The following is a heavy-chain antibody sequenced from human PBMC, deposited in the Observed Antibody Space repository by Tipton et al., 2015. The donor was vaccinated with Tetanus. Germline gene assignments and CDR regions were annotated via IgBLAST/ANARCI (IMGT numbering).Heavy chain of an antibody. CDR2: IYSGGNT. CDR3: NGGSTGAYFDY. CDR1: GFTVSSNY. Sequence: SLRLSCAASGFTVSSNYMTWVRQAPGKGLEWVSLIYSGGNTYYADSVKGRFTISRDNSKNTVYLQMNRLRAEDAAVYYGNGGSTGAYFDYWGLGTLVTVSS. D-gene: IGHD2-2*01. J-gene: IGHJ4*02. V-gene: IGHV3-53*01.